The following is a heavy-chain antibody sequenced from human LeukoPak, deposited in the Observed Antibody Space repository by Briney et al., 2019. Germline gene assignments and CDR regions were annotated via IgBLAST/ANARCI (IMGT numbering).Heavy chain of an antibody. CDR2: IYSGGST. Sequence: GGSLRLSCAASGFTVSSNYMRGVRQAPGKGLEGVSVIYSGGSTYYADSVKGRFTISRDNSKNTLYLQMNSLRAEDTAVYYCAREIAVAGMPDYHYYYMDVWGKGTTVTVSS. CDR1: GFTVSSNY. CDR3: AREIAVAGMPDYHYYYMDV. J-gene: IGHJ6*03. D-gene: IGHD6-19*01. V-gene: IGHV3-53*01.